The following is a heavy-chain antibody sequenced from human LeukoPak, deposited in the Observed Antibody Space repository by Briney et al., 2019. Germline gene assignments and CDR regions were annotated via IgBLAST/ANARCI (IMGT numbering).Heavy chain of an antibody. D-gene: IGHD3-3*01. V-gene: IGHV4-59*12. Sequence: SETLSLTCTVSGGSITNYYWSWIRQPPGKGLEWIGYIYYSGSTKYKSSLKSRVTISVDTSRNQFSLKLSSVTAADTAVYYCARGNRITIFGVVIEYYYYYYMDVWGKGTTVTVSS. J-gene: IGHJ6*03. CDR3: ARGNRITIFGVVIEYYYYYYMDV. CDR2: IYYSGST. CDR1: GGSITNYY.